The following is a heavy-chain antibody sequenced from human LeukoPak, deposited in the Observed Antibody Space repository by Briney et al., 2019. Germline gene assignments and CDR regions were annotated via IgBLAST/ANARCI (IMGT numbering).Heavy chain of an antibody. J-gene: IGHJ4*02. Sequence: SETLSLTCDVSGGPISTEFYWWGWLRQPPGKGLEWIGIIFHTGKTHDNPSLKSRVSMSVDTSENQFSLRLSAVTAADTAVYYCARQMGVGVWALDYWGQGTPVTVSS. CDR2: IFHTGKT. CDR1: GGPISTEFYW. CDR3: ARQMGVGVWALDY. V-gene: IGHV4-39*01. D-gene: IGHD3-16*01.